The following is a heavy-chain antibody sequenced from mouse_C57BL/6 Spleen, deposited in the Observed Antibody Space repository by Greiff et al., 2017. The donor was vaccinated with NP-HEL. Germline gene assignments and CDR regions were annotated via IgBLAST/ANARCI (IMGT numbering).Heavy chain of an antibody. V-gene: IGHV1-81*01. Sequence: VQLQQSGAELARPGASVKLSCKASGYTFTSYGISWVKQRTGQGLEWIGEIYPRSGNTYYNEKFKGKATLTADKSSSTAYMELRSLTSEDAAVYFCARYDYDGYAMDYWGQGTSVTVSS. CDR1: GYTFTSYG. CDR3: ARYDYDGYAMDY. J-gene: IGHJ4*01. CDR2: IYPRSGNT. D-gene: IGHD2-4*01.